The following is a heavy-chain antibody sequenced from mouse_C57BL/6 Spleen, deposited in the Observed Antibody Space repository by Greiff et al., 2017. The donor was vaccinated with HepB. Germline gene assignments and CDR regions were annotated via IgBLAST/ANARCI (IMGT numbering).Heavy chain of an antibody. V-gene: IGHV1-55*01. Sequence: VQLQQSGAELVKPGASVKMSCKASGYTFTSYWITWVKQRPGQGLEWIGDIYPGSGSTNYNEKFKSKATLTVDTSSSTAYMQLSSLTSEDSAVYYCARSPYYYGSSYVMDYWGQGTTLTVSS. D-gene: IGHD1-1*01. CDR1: GYTFTSYW. CDR3: ARSPYYYGSSYVMDY. CDR2: IYPGSGST. J-gene: IGHJ2*01.